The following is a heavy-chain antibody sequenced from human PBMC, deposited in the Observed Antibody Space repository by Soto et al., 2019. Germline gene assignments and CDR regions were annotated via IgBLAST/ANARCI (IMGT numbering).Heavy chain of an antibody. J-gene: IGHJ4*02. CDR2: ITNSGDDT. Sequence: GGSLRLSCAASGFTFRGYAMSWVRQAPEKRLEWVSAITNSGDDTYHADSVKGRFSISRDNSKNTLYLQMSSLRADDTALYYCVKGSSSSRPYYFDYWGLGTLVTVSS. CDR1: GFTFRGYA. D-gene: IGHD2-2*01. CDR3: VKGSSSSRPYYFDY. V-gene: IGHV3-23*01.